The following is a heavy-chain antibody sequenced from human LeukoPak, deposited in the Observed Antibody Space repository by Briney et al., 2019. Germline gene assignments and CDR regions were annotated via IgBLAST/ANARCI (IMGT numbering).Heavy chain of an antibody. J-gene: IGHJ6*03. Sequence: PGGSLRLSCAASGFTFSSYSMNWVRKAPGKGLEWVSFISINSSYIYYADSVKGRFTISRDNAKNSLYLQMNSLRAEDTAVYYCERGYSSSWHHYYYYMDVWGKGTTVTVSS. CDR1: GFTFSSYS. CDR2: ISINSSYI. V-gene: IGHV3-21*01. CDR3: ERGYSSSWHHYYYYMDV. D-gene: IGHD6-13*01.